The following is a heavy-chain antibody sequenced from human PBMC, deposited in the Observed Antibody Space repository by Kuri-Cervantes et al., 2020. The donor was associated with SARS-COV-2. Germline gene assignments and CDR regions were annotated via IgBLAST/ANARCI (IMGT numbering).Heavy chain of an antibody. J-gene: IGHJ4*01. CDR2: INHSGST. Sequence: GSLRLSCAVSGYSISSGYYWSWIRQPPGKGLEWIGEINHSGSTNYNPSLKSRVTISVDTSKNQFSLKLSSVTAADTAVYYCVRDGDHWNFDYWGHGTRVT. D-gene: IGHD1-1*01. CDR3: VRDGDHWNFDY. V-gene: IGHV4-34*01. CDR1: GYSISSGYY.